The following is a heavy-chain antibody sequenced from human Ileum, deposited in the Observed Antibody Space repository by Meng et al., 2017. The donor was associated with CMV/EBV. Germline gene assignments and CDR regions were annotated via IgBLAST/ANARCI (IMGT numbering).Heavy chain of an antibody. J-gene: IGHJ6*02. D-gene: IGHD3/OR15-3a*01. V-gene: IGHV3-53*01. Sequence: LPCAASGFTVSSNYMSWVRQAPGKGLEWVSVIYSGGSPYYADSVKGRFTISRDNSKNTLYLQMNSLRAEDTAVYYCAGTSRAQGMDVWGQGTTVTVSS. CDR3: AGTSRAQGMDV. CDR2: IYSGGSP. CDR1: GFTVSSNY.